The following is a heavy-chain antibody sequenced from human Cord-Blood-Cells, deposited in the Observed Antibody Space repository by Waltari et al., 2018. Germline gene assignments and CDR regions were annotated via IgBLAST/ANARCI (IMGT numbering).Heavy chain of an antibody. Sequence: QVQLQESGPGLVKPSETLSLTCTVSGYSISSGYYWGWIRQPPGKGREWIGSIYHSGSTYYNPSLKSRVTISVDTSKNQFSLKLSSVTAADTAVYYCARDSIEYQLLSAYYYYYYMDVWGKGTTVTVSS. CDR1: GYSISSGYY. CDR2: IYHSGST. V-gene: IGHV4-38-2*02. D-gene: IGHD2-2*01. J-gene: IGHJ6*03. CDR3: ARDSIEYQLLSAYYYYYYMDV.